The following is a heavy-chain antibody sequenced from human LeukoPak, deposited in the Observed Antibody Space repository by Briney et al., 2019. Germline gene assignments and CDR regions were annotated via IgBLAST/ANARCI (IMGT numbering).Heavy chain of an antibody. CDR2: ISAYNGNT. CDR1: GYTFTSYG. V-gene: IGHV1-18*01. Sequence: GASVKVSCKASGYTFTSYGISWVRQAPGQGLEWMGWISAYNGNTNYAQKLQGRVTMTADTSTSTAYMGLRSLRSDDTAVYYCARDYNYVWGSYRSGPFDYWGQGTLVTVSS. J-gene: IGHJ4*02. D-gene: IGHD3-16*02. CDR3: ARDYNYVWGSYRSGPFDY.